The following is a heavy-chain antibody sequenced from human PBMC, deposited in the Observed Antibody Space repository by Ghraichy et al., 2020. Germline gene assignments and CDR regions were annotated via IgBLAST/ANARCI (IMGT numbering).Heavy chain of an antibody. J-gene: IGHJ6*02. CDR2: ISAYSGNRNSNT. CDR3: ARDTGFGYCSTTTCYRMDYNVLDL. D-gene: IGHD2-2*03. CDR1: GYTFTNYG. Sequence: ASVKVSCKASGYTFTNYGISWVRQAPGQGPEWMGWISAYSGNRNSNTNYAQKLQGRVTMTADTSTSTAYMELRSLRPDETAVYYCARDTGFGYCSTTTCYRMDYNVLDLWGQGTTVTVSS. V-gene: IGHV1-18*01.